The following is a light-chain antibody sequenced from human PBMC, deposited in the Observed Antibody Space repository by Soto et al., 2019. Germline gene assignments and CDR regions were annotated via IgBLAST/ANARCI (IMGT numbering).Light chain of an antibody. Sequence: QSVLTQPPSVSGAPGQRVTISCTGSNSNIGAGFGVQWYQQFPRTAPRLLIYSNTNRPSGVPDRFSASKSGTSASLAITGLRAEDEADYYCQSFDINVLALIFGVGTQRTVL. CDR2: SNT. J-gene: IGLJ2*01. CDR1: NSNIGAGFG. CDR3: QSFDINVLALI. V-gene: IGLV1-40*01.